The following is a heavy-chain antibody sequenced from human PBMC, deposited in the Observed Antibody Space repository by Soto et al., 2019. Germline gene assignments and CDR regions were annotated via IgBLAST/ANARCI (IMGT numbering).Heavy chain of an antibody. CDR1: GGTFSSYA. CDR3: ASSKVARIVLVPAARGPTINWFDP. V-gene: IGHV1-69*12. Sequence: QVQLVQSGAEVKKPGSSVKVSCKASGGTFSSYAISWVRQAPGQGLEWMGGIIPIFGTANYAQKFQGRVTITADESTSTAYMELSSLRSEDTAVYYCASSKVARIVLVPAARGPTINWFDPWGQGTLVTVSS. J-gene: IGHJ5*02. CDR2: IIPIFGTA. D-gene: IGHD2-2*01.